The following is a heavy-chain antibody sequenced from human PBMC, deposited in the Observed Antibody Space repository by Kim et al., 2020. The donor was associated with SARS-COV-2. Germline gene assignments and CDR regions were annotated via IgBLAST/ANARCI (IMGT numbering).Heavy chain of an antibody. Sequence: GSTKYNPHLKSRVTLSVATSKNQFSLKLSSVTAADTAVYYCARNTTDYWGQGTLVTVSS. J-gene: IGHJ4*02. CDR3: ARNTTDY. V-gene: IGHV4-34*01. D-gene: IGHD1-1*01. CDR2: GST.